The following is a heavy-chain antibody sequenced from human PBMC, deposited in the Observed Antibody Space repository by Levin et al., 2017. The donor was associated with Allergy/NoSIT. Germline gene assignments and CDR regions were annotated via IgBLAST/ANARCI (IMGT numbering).Heavy chain of an antibody. J-gene: IGHJ4*02. CDR1: GGSFSGYY. D-gene: IGHD3-9*01. V-gene: IGHV4-34*01. CDR2: INHSGST. CDR3: ARARGDELRYFDWLSRGVIDY. Sequence: PSETLSLTCAVYGGSFSGYYWSWIRKPPGKGLEWIGEINHSGSTNYNPSLKSRVTISVDTSKNQFSLKLSSVTAADTAVYYCARARGDELRYFDWLSRGVIDYWGQGTLVTVSS.